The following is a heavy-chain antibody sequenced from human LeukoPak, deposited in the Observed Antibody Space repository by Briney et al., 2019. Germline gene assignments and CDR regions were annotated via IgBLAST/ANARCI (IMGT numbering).Heavy chain of an antibody. CDR2: INSDGSYT. J-gene: IGHJ4*02. CDR1: GFTFSSYW. V-gene: IGHV3-74*01. Sequence: GRSLRLSCAASGFTFSSYWMHWVRQAPGKGLVWVSRINSDGSYTGYAVSVKGRFTISRDNAKNTVYLQMNSLRAEDTAVYYCARPGIAVTGDYWGQGILVTVSS. D-gene: IGHD6-19*01. CDR3: ARPGIAVTGDY.